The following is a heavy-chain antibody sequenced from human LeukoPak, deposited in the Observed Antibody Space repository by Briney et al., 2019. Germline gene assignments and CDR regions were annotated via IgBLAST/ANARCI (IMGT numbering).Heavy chain of an antibody. CDR2: IKSKTDGGTT. V-gene: IGHV3-15*01. CDR3: TTDYGDYGGSVY. J-gene: IGHJ4*02. D-gene: IGHD4-17*01. CDR1: GFTFSNAW. Sequence: GGSLRLSCAASGFTFSNAWMSWVRQAPGKGLEWVGRIKSKTDGGTTDYAAPVKGRFTISRDDSKNTLYLQMNSLRTEDTAVYYCTTDYGDYGGSVYWGQGTLVTVSS.